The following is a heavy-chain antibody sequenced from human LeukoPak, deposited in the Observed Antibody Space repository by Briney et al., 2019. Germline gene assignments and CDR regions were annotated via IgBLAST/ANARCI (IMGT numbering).Heavy chain of an antibody. V-gene: IGHV3-64D*06. CDR2: ISGSGNGFSI. CDR1: GFVFTIYT. D-gene: IGHD1-26*01. Sequence: PGGSLRLSCSASGFVFTIYTMYWVRQAPGKGPKYVSTISGSGNGFSIYYADSVKGRFTISRDDSKSILYLQMNGLRSEDTAVYYCVKDFGRIRGTPDSWGQGTLVTVSS. CDR3: VKDFGRIRGTPDS. J-gene: IGHJ4*02.